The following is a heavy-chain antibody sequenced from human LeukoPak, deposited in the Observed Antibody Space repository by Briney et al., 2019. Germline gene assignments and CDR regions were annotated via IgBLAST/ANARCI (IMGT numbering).Heavy chain of an antibody. D-gene: IGHD3-3*01. CDR1: GYTFTSYD. Sequence: ASVKVSCKASGYTFTSYDINWVRQATGQGLEWMGWMNPNSGNTGYAQKLQGRVTITRNTSISTAYMELSSLRSEDTAVYYCASWSGYYNYYYYYMDVWGKGTTVTVSS. J-gene: IGHJ6*03. CDR3: ASWSGYYNYYYYYMDV. CDR2: MNPNSGNT. V-gene: IGHV1-8*03.